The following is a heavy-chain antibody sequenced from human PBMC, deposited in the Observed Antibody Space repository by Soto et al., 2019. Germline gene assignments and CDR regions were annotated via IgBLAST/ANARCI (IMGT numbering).Heavy chain of an antibody. J-gene: IGHJ5*02. CDR1: GFTFSSYW. CDR2: IKQDGSEK. V-gene: IGHV3-7*01. Sequence: GGSLRLSCAASGFTFSSYWMSWVRQAPGKGLEWVANIKQDGSEKYYVDSVKGRFTISRDNAKNSLYLQMNSLRAEDTAVYYCARYGTYGSGSYPWFDPWGQGTLVTVSS. CDR3: ARYGTYGSGSYPWFDP. D-gene: IGHD3-10*01.